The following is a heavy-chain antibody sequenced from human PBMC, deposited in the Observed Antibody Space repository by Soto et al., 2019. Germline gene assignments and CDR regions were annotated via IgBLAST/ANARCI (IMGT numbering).Heavy chain of an antibody. CDR2: ISSSSTTI. D-gene: IGHD2-15*01. CDR1: GFTFSSYN. V-gene: IGHV3-48*01. Sequence: EVQLVESGGGLVQPGGSLRLSCAASGFTFSSYNMNWVRQAPGKGLEWVSYISSSSTTIHYGDSVKGRFTISRDNAKNSLYLQLNSLRAEDTAVYYCARGVGYYSGGSCYLDSWGQGTLVTVSS. CDR3: ARGVGYYSGGSCYLDS. J-gene: IGHJ4*02.